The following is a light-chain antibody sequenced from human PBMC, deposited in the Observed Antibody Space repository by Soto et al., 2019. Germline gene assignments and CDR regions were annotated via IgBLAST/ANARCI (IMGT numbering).Light chain of an antibody. V-gene: IGKV3-11*01. J-gene: IGKJ4*01. CDR2: AAS. CDR3: QQRSNWPPVT. Sequence: EVVLTQSPGTVSLSPGERATLSCRASQSVTANYLAWYQQKPGQAPRLLIYAASNRATGIPARFSGSGSGTDFTLTISSLEPEDFAIYYCQQRSNWPPVTFGGGTKVEIK. CDR1: QSVTANY.